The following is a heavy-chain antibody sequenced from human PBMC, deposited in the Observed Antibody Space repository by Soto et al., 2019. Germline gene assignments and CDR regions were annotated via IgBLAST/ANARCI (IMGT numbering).Heavy chain of an antibody. CDR3: ARSSRSYFDY. J-gene: IGHJ4*02. CDR2: IYDSGST. Sequence: DLEWIGYIYDSGSTYYNPSLKSRVSLSVDTSKNQFSLNLTSVTAADTAMYYCARSSRSYFDYWGQGTLVTVSS. V-gene: IGHV4-31*02.